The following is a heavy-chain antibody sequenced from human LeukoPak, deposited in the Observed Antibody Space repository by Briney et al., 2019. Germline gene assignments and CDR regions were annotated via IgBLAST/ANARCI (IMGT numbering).Heavy chain of an antibody. D-gene: IGHD3-22*01. CDR2: IYYSGSA. Sequence: SETLSLTCTVSGGSISSYYWSWIRQPPGKGLEWIGYIYYSGSANYNPSLKSRVTISVDTSKNQFSLKLSSVTAADTAVYYCAINIYYDSSGPPLGAFDIWGQGTMVTVSS. J-gene: IGHJ3*02. CDR3: AINIYYDSSGPPLGAFDI. CDR1: GGSISSYY. V-gene: IGHV4-59*01.